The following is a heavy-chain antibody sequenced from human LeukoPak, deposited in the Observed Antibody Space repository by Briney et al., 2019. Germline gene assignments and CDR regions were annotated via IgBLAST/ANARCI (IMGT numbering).Heavy chain of an antibody. CDR2: MNPNSGNT. Sequence: ASVKVSCKASGYTFTSYDINWVRQATGQGLEWMGWMNPNSGNTGYAQKFQGRVTITRNTSISTAYMELSSLRAEDTAVYYCARDPGSLNSMQLVHFDYWGQGTLVTVSS. D-gene: IGHD6-6*01. V-gene: IGHV1-8*03. CDR1: GYTFTSYD. CDR3: ARDPGSLNSMQLVHFDY. J-gene: IGHJ4*02.